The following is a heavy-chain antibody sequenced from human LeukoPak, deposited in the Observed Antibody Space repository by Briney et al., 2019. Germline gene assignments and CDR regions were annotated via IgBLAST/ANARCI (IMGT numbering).Heavy chain of an antibody. J-gene: IGHJ4*02. CDR1: GFTFSSYA. Sequence: PGRSLRLSCAASGFTFSSYAMHWVRQAPGKGLEYVSAISSNGGSTYYANSVKGRFTISRDNSKNTLYLQMGSLRAEDMAVYYCARGGIVATTPLDWGQGTLVTVSS. CDR2: ISSNGGST. D-gene: IGHD5-12*01. CDR3: ARGGIVATTPLD. V-gene: IGHV3-64*01.